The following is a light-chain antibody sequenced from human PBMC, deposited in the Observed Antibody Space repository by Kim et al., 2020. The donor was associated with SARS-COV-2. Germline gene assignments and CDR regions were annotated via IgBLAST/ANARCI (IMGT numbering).Light chain of an antibody. J-gene: IGKJ4*01. V-gene: IGKV1-33*01. CDR1: QDSNNY. Sequence: LSASVGDRVTITCRADQDSNNYLNWYQHTPGKVPKLLIYDASNLEKGVPSRFSGSGSGTHFTLTISGLQPEDVGTYYCHQYDDFTFGGGTKVEIK. CDR2: DAS. CDR3: HQYDDFT.